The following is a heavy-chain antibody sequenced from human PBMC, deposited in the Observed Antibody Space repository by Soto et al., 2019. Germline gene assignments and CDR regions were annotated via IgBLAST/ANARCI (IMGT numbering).Heavy chain of an antibody. CDR2: IWYDGSNN. CDR1: GFTFSSYG. Sequence: QVQLVGSGGGVVQPGRSLRLSCAASGFTFSSYGMHWVRQAPGKGLEWVAIIWYDGSNNYYAESVKGRFTISRDNSKNTLYLQMHSLRAEDTAVYYCARDKAGYNSGWYFYGMDVWGQGTTVTVSS. CDR3: ARDKAGYNSGWYFYGMDV. V-gene: IGHV3-33*01. D-gene: IGHD6-19*01. J-gene: IGHJ6*02.